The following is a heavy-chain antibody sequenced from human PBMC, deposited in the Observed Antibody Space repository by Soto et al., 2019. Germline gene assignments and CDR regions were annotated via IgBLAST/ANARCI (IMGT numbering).Heavy chain of an antibody. CDR2: ISSSSSTI. J-gene: IGHJ3*02. CDR1: GFTFSSYS. CDR3: AKVPGSGSEKGRGAFDI. D-gene: IGHD3-10*01. V-gene: IGHV3-48*01. Sequence: EVQLVESGGGLVQPGGSLRLSCAASGFTFSSYSMNWVRQAPGKGLEWVSYISSSSSTIYYADSVKGRFTISRDNAKNSLYLQMNSLRAEDTAVYYCAKVPGSGSEKGRGAFDIWGQGTMVTVSS.